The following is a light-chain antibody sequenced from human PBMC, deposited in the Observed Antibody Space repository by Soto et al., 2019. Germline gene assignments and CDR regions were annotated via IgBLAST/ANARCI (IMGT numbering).Light chain of an antibody. CDR3: QQNDNLPIT. CDR1: QDISNY. J-gene: IGKJ5*01. CDR2: GAS. Sequence: DIQMTQSPSSLSASVGDRVTITCQASQDISNYLNWYQQKPGKAPKLLIYGASNLQKGVPSRFSGSGSGTDFTFTISSLQAEDNATYYCQQNDNLPITFGQGTRLEIK. V-gene: IGKV1-33*01.